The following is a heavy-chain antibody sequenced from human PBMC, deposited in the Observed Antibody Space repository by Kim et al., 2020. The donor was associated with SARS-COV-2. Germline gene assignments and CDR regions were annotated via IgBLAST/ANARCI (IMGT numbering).Heavy chain of an antibody. V-gene: IGHV4-34*01. CDR2: INHSGST. D-gene: IGHD2-2*01. CDR3: ARVRASFSDY. CDR1: GGSFSGYY. J-gene: IGHJ4*02. Sequence: SETLSLTCAVYGGSFSGYYWSWIRQPPGKGLEWIGEINHSGSTNYNPSLKSRVTISVDTSKNQFSLKLSSVTAADTAVYYCARVRASFSDYWGQGTLVTVSS.